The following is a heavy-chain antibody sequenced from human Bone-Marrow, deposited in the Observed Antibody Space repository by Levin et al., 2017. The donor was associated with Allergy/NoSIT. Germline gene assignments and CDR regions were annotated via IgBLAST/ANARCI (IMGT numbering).Heavy chain of an antibody. CDR2: INHSGST. CDR1: GGSFSGYY. CDR3: ARGLAVVVPAAIPGYSSSWYDAFDI. V-gene: IGHV4-34*01. J-gene: IGHJ3*02. Sequence: PSETLSLTCAVYGGSFSGYYWSWIRQPPGKGLEWIGEINHSGSTNYNPSLKSRVTISVDTSKNQFSLKLSSVTAADTAVYYCARGLAVVVPAAIPGYSSSWYDAFDIWGQGTMVTVSS. D-gene: IGHD2-2*01.